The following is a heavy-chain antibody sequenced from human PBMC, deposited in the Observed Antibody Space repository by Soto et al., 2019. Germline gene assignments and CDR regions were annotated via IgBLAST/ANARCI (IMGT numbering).Heavy chain of an antibody. CDR2: IIPIFGTA. CDR1: GGTFSSYA. Sequence: ASVKVSCKASGGTFSSYAISWVRQAPGQGLEWMGGIIPIFGTANYAQKFQGRVTITADESTSTAYMELSSLRSEDTAVYYCARGELGQLRDYYYGMDVWGQGTTVTVSS. D-gene: IGHD2-2*01. CDR3: ARGELGQLRDYYYGMDV. J-gene: IGHJ6*02. V-gene: IGHV1-69*13.